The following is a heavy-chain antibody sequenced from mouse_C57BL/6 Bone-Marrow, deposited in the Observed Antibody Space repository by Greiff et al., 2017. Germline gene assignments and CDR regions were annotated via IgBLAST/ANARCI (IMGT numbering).Heavy chain of an antibody. D-gene: IGHD1-1*01. CDR2: IYPGSGST. CDR3: ASGFSTTASEYFDY. V-gene: IGHV1-55*01. CDR1: GYTFTSYW. Sequence: QVQLQQPGAELVKPGASVKMSCKASGYTFTSYWITWVKQRPGQGLEWIGDIYPGSGSTNYNEKFKSKATLTVDTSSSTAYMQLSSLTSEDSAVYYCASGFSTTASEYFDYWGQGTTLTVSS. J-gene: IGHJ2*01.